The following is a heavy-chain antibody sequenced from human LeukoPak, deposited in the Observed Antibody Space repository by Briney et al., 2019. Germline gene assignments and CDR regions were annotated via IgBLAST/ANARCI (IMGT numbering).Heavy chain of an antibody. CDR1: GFTFSSYG. D-gene: IGHD7-27*01. V-gene: IGHV3-33*01. J-gene: IGHJ4*02. Sequence: GRSLRLSCAASGFTFSSYGMHWVRQAPGKGLEWVAVIWYDGSNKYYADSVKGRFTISRDNSKNTLYLQMNSLRAEDTAVYYCARGLTGEGSFDYWGQGTLVTVSS. CDR2: IWYDGSNK. CDR3: ARGLTGEGSFDY.